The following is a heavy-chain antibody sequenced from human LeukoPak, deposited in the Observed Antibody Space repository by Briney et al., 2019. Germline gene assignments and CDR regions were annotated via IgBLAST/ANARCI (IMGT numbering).Heavy chain of an antibody. D-gene: IGHD3-16*02. J-gene: IGHJ4*02. CDR2: IYYSGST. Sequence: ASETLSLTCTVSGGSISSYYWSWIRQPPGKGLEWIGYIYYSGSTNYNPSLKGRVTISVDTSKNQFSLKLSSVTAADTAVYYCARHMRVWGSYRDWGQRTLVTVSS. CDR1: GGSISSYY. V-gene: IGHV4-59*08. CDR3: ARHMRVWGSYRD.